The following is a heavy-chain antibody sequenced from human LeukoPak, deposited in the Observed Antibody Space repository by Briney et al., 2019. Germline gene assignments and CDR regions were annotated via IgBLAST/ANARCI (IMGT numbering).Heavy chain of an antibody. CDR2: ISSSSSYI. V-gene: IGHV3-21*01. Sequence: GGSLRLSCAASGVIFSSFSMNWVRQAPGKGLEWVSSISSSSSYIYYADSVKGRFTISRDNAKNSLYLQMNSLRAEDTAVYYCARWALVPAAMRPGMSYYFDYWGQGTLVTVSS. J-gene: IGHJ4*02. CDR1: GVIFSSFS. D-gene: IGHD2-2*01. CDR3: ARWALVPAAMRPGMSYYFDY.